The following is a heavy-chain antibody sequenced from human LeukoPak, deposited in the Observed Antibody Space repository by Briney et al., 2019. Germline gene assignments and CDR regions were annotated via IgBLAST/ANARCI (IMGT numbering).Heavy chain of an antibody. CDR1: GGSISSYY. CDR3: AGGGGADIVVVPAADDAFDI. D-gene: IGHD2-2*01. V-gene: IGHV4-59*12. J-gene: IGHJ3*02. CDR2: IYYSGST. Sequence: PSETLSLTCTVSGGSISSYYWSWIRQPPGKGLEWIGYIYYSGSTNYNPSLKSRVTISVDTSKNQFSLKLSSVTAADTAVYYCAGGGGADIVVVPAADDAFDIWGQGTMVTVSS.